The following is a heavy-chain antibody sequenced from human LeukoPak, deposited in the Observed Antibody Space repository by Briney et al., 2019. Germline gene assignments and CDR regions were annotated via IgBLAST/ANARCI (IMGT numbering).Heavy chain of an antibody. CDR2: IYSGGST. V-gene: IGHV3-66*01. D-gene: IGHD6-13*01. Sequence: GGSLRLSCAASGFTVSSNYMSWVRQAPGKGLEWVSVIYSGGSTYYADSMKGRFTISRDNSKNTLYLQMNSLRAEDTAVYYCARPIAAAAPPAQDWGQGTLVTVSS. J-gene: IGHJ4*02. CDR3: ARPIAAAAPPAQD. CDR1: GFTVSSNY.